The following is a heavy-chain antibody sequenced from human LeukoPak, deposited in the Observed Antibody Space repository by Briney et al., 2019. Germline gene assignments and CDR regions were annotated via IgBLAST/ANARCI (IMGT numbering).Heavy chain of an antibody. D-gene: IGHD6-19*01. CDR1: GFAFSSYS. J-gene: IGHJ4*02. CDR2: ISSSSSYI. Sequence: VGSLCLSCAASGFAFSSYSMNWGCPAPRGGLWCGLSISSSSSYIYYADSVKGRFTITRDNAKNTLYLQMNSLRAEDTAVYYCARGGAVAGTGDYWGQGTLVTVSS. V-gene: IGHV3-21*01. CDR3: ARGGAVAGTGDY.